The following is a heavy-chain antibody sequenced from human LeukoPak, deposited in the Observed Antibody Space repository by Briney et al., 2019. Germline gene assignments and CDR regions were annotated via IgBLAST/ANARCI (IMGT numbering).Heavy chain of an antibody. CDR1: GFTFSAYS. D-gene: IGHD4-17*01. V-gene: IGHV3-21*01. J-gene: IGHJ4*02. CDR3: ARDLYGDYASDY. Sequence: GGSLRPSCVASGFTFSAYSMNWVRQAPGKGLEWLSSIRSSSSYIYYADSVEGRFTISRDNARNSLYLQMNSLRAEDTAVYYCARDLYGDYASDYWGQGALVTVSS. CDR2: IRSSSSYI.